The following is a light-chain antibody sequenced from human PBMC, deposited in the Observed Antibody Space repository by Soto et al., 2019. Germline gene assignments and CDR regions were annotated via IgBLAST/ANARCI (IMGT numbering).Light chain of an antibody. CDR2: DAS. J-gene: IGKJ1*01. CDR1: QSISSW. CDR3: QQYNSYPWT. V-gene: IGKV1-5*01. Sequence: DIQMTQSPSTLSASVGDRVTITCRASQSISSWLAWYQQKPGKAPKLLIYDASSLESVVPSRFSGSGSGTEFTLTISTLQTDDFATYYCQQYNSYPWTFRQGTKAET.